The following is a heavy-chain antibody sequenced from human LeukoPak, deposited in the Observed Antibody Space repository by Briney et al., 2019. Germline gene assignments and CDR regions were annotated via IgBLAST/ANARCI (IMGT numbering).Heavy chain of an antibody. CDR3: AKEKIIIEYSYGYPRAFDF. V-gene: IGHV3-23*01. CDR2: IRRSTET. J-gene: IGHJ4*02. CDR1: ASSFSKFC. D-gene: IGHD5-18*01. Sequence: SRSLASPLSASSFSKFCIGWVRQPAGEVRGWVGYIRRSTETYYTDSVEGRFTISRDTSKNTLSLQMNSLRVEDTVIYYCAKEKIIIEYSYGYPRAFDFWGQGTLVTVSS.